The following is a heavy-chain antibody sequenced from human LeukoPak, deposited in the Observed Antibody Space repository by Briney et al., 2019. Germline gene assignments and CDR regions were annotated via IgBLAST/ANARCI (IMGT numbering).Heavy chain of an antibody. V-gene: IGHV3-23*01. CDR1: GFTFATYV. J-gene: IGHJ2*01. Sequence: GGSLRLSCAASGFTFATYVMTWVRQAPGKGLEWVSSVGGDGRVTYYADSVKGRFTISRDNDKNSLHLQMNSLRDEDTAVYYCARDRDGIAAPPWYFDLWGRGTLVTVSS. D-gene: IGHD6-6*01. CDR3: ARDRDGIAAPPWYFDL. CDR2: VGGDGRVT.